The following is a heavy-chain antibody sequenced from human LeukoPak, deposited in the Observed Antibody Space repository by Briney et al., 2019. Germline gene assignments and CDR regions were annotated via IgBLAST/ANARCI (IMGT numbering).Heavy chain of an antibody. D-gene: IGHD3-22*01. CDR1: GFTFSSYE. Sequence: GGSLRLSCAASGFTFSSYEMNWVRQAPGKGLEWVSYISSSGSTIYYADSVKGRFTISRDNAKNSLYLQMNSLRAEDTAVYYCARESMIVVGAHDYWGQGTLVTVS. V-gene: IGHV3-48*03. CDR2: ISSSGSTI. CDR3: ARESMIVVGAHDY. J-gene: IGHJ4*02.